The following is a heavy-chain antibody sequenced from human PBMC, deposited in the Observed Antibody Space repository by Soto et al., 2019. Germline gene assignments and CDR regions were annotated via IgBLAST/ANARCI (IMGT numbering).Heavy chain of an antibody. CDR1: GFTFSSYA. CDR3: ARDYYKYYDSSGYYRSPAY. CDR2: ISYDGSDK. Sequence: GGSLRLSCAASGFTFSSYAMHWVRQAPGKGLEWVALISYDGSDKDYADSVKGRFTISRDNSRNTLFLQMNSLRAEDTAVYYCARDYYKYYDSSGYYRSPAYWGKGTLVTVSS. J-gene: IGHJ4*02. V-gene: IGHV3-30-3*01. D-gene: IGHD3-22*01.